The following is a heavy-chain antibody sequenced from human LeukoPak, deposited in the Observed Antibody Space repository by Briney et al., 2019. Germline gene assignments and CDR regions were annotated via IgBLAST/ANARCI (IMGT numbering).Heavy chain of an antibody. D-gene: IGHD6-19*01. V-gene: IGHV4-4*07. Sequence: SETLSLTCTVSGASISSYFWSWVRQPAGKGLEWIGRIYSSGSTKYNPSLQSRVTMSLDTSKKQLSLNLGSVTAADTAVYYCARAGSSGGLCDYWGQGILVTVSS. J-gene: IGHJ4*02. CDR2: IYSSGST. CDR1: GASISSYF. CDR3: ARAGSSGGLCDY.